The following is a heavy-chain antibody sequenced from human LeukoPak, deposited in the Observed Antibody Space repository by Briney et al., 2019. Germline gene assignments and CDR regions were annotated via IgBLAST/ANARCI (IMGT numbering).Heavy chain of an antibody. J-gene: IGHJ4*02. V-gene: IGHV3-7*01. Sequence: GGSLRLSCAATGFTFSSYWMSWVRQAPGKGLEWVANIKQDGSVKYYVDSVKGRFTISRDNAKDSLYLQMNSLRAEDTAVYYCARGTTSLDDWGQGTLVTVSS. CDR2: IKQDGSVK. CDR3: ARGTTSLDD. D-gene: IGHD1-14*01. CDR1: GFTFSSYW.